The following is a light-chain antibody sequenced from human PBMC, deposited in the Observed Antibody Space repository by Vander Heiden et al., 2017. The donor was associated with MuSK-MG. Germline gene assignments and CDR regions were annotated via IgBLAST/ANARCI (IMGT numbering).Light chain of an antibody. CDR2: EVS. J-gene: IGLJ1*01. CDR3: CSYAGSNNFV. Sequence: QSALTQPPSASGSPGQSVTISCTGTSSDVGGYNFVSWYQHHPGKAPTLVIYEVSKRPAGVPDRFSGSKSGNTASLTVSGLQTEDEADYYCCSYAGSNNFVFGTGTKVTVL. V-gene: IGLV2-8*01. CDR1: SSDVGGYNF.